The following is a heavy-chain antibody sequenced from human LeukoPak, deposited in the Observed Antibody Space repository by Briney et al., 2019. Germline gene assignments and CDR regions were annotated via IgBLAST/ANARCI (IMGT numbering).Heavy chain of an antibody. CDR3: AKAGTGTNMLFDY. V-gene: IGHV3-23*01. CDR1: GFTFSSYA. J-gene: IGHJ4*02. D-gene: IGHD1-1*01. Sequence: GGSLRLSCAASGFTFSSYAMSWVRQAPGKGLEWVSAISGSGGSTYYADSVKGRFTISRDNSKNTLYLQMNSLRAEDTAIYYCAKAGTGTNMLFDYWGQGTLVTVSS. CDR2: ISGSGGST.